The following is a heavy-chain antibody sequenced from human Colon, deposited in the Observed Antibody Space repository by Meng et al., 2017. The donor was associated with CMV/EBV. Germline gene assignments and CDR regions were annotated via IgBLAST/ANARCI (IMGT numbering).Heavy chain of an antibody. J-gene: IGHJ3*02. V-gene: IGHV3-23*03. Sequence: GGSLRLSCAASGFTLSSYAMSWVRQAPGKGLGWVSVIYSVGSSTYYADSVKGRFTISRDNSKNTLYLQMNSLRAEDTAVYDCAKDVYYDFWSGYYGEDAFDIWGQGTMVTVSS. CDR3: AKDVYYDFWSGYYGEDAFDI. CDR1: GFTLSSYA. CDR2: IYSVGSST. D-gene: IGHD3-3*01.